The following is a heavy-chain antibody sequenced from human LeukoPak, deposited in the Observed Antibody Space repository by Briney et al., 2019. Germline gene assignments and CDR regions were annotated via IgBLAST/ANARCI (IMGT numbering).Heavy chain of an antibody. Sequence: GASAKVSCKASGYTFTGYYMHWVRQAPGQGLEWMGWIIPILGIANYAQKFQGRVTITADKSTSTAYMELSSLRSEDTAVYYCASNPRDGYNSLNWFDPWGQGTLVTVSS. J-gene: IGHJ5*02. V-gene: IGHV1-69*10. D-gene: IGHD5-24*01. CDR3: ASNPRDGYNSLNWFDP. CDR1: GYTFTGYY. CDR2: IIPILGIA.